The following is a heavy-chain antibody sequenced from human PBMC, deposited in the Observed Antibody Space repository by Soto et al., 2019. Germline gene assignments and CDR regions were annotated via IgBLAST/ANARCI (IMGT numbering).Heavy chain of an antibody. Sequence: SVKVSCKASGFTFTSSAVQWVRQARGQRLEWIGWIVVGSGNTNYAQKFQERVTITRDMSTSTAYMELSSLRSEDTAVYYCAADPDFWSGYYDESSWFDPWGQGTLVTVSS. D-gene: IGHD3-3*01. CDR1: GFTFTSSA. CDR2: IVVGSGNT. CDR3: AADPDFWSGYYDESSWFDP. V-gene: IGHV1-58*01. J-gene: IGHJ5*02.